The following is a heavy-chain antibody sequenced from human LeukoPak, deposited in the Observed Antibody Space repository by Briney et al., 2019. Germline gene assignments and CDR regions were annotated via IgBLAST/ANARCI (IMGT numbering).Heavy chain of an antibody. J-gene: IGHJ6*02. Sequence: GGSLSLSCAAPGFTFRSYAMHWVRQAPGKGLEGVAVISYDGSNKSYAVSVKGRLTIYRDNSKTTLYLHMNSLRAEATPVYYCARDLIPEWRYYYYGMDVWGQGTTVTVSS. D-gene: IGHD2-21*01. CDR2: ISYDGSNK. CDR3: ARDLIPEWRYYYYGMDV. CDR1: GFTFRSYA. V-gene: IGHV3-30-3*01.